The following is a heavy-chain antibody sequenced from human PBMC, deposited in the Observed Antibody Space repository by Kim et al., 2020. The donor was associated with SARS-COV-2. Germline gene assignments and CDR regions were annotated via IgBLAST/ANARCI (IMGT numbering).Heavy chain of an antibody. CDR1: GGTFSSYA. CDR2: IIPIFGTA. J-gene: IGHJ6*02. V-gene: IGHV1-69*13. CDR3: ARRGDIVATIIYYGMDV. D-gene: IGHD5-12*01. Sequence: SVKVSCKSSGGTFSSYAISWVRQAPGQGLEWMGGIIPIFGTANYAQKFQGRVPITADESTSTAYMELSSLRSEDTAVYYCARRGDIVATIIYYGMDVWGQGTTVTVSS.